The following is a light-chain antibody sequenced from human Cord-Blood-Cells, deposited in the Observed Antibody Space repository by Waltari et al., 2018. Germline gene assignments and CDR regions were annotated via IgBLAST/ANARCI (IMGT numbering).Light chain of an antibody. V-gene: IGKV1-39*01. CDR1: QSISSY. J-gene: IGKJ4*01. CDR2: AAS. Sequence: DIQMTQSPSSLSASVGDRVTNTCRASQSISSYLNWYQQKPGKAPKLLIYAASSLQSGVPSRFSGSGSGTDFTLTISSLQPEDFATYYCQQSYSTPQGLTFGGGTKVEIK. CDR3: QQSYSTPQGLT.